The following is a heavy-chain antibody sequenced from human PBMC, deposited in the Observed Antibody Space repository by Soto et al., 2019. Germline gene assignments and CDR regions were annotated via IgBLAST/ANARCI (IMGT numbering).Heavy chain of an antibody. J-gene: IGHJ6*02. V-gene: IGHV3-23*01. CDR3: AKDYGDYYYYYGMDV. D-gene: IGHD4-17*01. Sequence: EVQLLESGGGLVQPGGSLRLSCAASGFTFSSYAMSWVRQAPGKGLEWVSAISGSGGSTYYADSVKGRFTISRDNSKNTLYLQMNSLRAEDTAVYYSAKDYGDYYYYYGMDVWGQGTTVTVSS. CDR2: ISGSGGST. CDR1: GFTFSSYA.